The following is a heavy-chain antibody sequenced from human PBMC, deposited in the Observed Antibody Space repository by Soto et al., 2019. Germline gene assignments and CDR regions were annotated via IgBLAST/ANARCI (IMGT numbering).Heavy chain of an antibody. CDR1: GGTFSSYA. D-gene: IGHD6-6*01. V-gene: IGHV1-69*01. CDR2: IIPIFGTA. CDR3: AAPGGSSSSPYYYYGMDV. J-gene: IGHJ6*02. Sequence: QVQLVQSGAEVKKPGSSVKVSCKASGGTFSSYAISWVRQAPGQGLEWMGGIIPIFGTANYAQKFRGRVTITADESTSTAYMELSSLRSEDTAVYYCAAPGGSSSSPYYYYGMDVWGQGTTVTVSS.